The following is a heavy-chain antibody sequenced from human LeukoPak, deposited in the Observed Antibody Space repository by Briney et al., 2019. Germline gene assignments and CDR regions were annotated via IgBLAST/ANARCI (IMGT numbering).Heavy chain of an antibody. V-gene: IGHV6-1*01. CDR1: GDSVSSNGAA. CDR2: TYYRSKWYN. D-gene: IGHD2-15*01. Sequence: SQTLSLTCAISGDSVSSNGAAWNWIRQSPSRGLEWRGRTYYRSKWYNHYAVSVKSRITINPDTSKNQSSLQLNSVTPEDTAVYYCAKTAASSIASWGQGTLVTVSS. J-gene: IGHJ5*01. CDR3: AKTAASSIAS.